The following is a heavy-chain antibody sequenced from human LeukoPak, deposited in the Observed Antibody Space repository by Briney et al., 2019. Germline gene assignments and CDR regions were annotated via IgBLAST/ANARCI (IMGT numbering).Heavy chain of an antibody. D-gene: IGHD6-25*01. CDR2: IYSGGGT. CDR3: ARDSGDYLDY. CDR1: GFTVSSNY. V-gene: IGHV3-53*01. Sequence: PGGSLRLSCAASGFTVSSNYMSWVRQAPGKGLEWVSLIYSGGGTYYADSVKGRFTISRDNSKNTLYFQMNSLRAEDTAVYYCARDSGDYLDYWGQGTLVTVSS. J-gene: IGHJ4*02.